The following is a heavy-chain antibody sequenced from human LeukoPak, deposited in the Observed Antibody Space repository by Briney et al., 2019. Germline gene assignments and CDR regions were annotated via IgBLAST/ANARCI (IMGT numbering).Heavy chain of an antibody. D-gene: IGHD3-22*01. CDR3: ARVPDYYDSSEYYMDV. CDR1: GGTFSSYA. V-gene: IGHV1-69*05. Sequence: WASVKVSCKASGGTFSSYAISWVRQAPGQGLEWMGRIIPIFGTANYAQKFQGRVTITTDESTSTAYMELSSLRSEDTAVYYCARVPDYYDSSEYYMDVWGKGTTVTVSS. J-gene: IGHJ6*03. CDR2: IIPIFGTA.